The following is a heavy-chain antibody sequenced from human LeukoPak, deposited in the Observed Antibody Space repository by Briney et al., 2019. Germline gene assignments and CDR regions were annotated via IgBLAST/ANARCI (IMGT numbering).Heavy chain of an antibody. CDR2: ISAYNGNT. CDR1: GYTFSSYG. CDR3: ARDGDWARSSDY. V-gene: IGHV1-18*01. D-gene: IGHD2-21*02. Sequence: ASVKVSCKASGYTFSSYGFSWVRQAPGQGLEWMGWISAYNGNTKYAQKLQDRVSMTTDTSTSTAYMGLRSLRSDDTAVYYCARDGDWARSSDYWGQGTLVTVSS. J-gene: IGHJ4*02.